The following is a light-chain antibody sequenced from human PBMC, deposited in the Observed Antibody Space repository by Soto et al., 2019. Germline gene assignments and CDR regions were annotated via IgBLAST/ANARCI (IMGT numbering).Light chain of an antibody. CDR3: QKYNSAPLT. Sequence: DIQMTQSPSSLSASVGDEVTITCRASQTIMTYLNWYQLKPGKPPRLLIYAASSLQSGVPSRFSGSGSGTDFTLTISSLQPEDVGNYYCQKYNSAPLTFGGGTKVDI. CDR1: QTIMTY. CDR2: AAS. V-gene: IGKV1-39*01. J-gene: IGKJ4*01.